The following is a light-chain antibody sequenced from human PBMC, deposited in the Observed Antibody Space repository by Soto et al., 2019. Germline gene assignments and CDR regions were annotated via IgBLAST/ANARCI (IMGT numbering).Light chain of an antibody. CDR3: LSADTFPRT. Sequence: DIQMTQSPSSVSASIGDRVTITCRASQGISAWLAWYQHKPGKAPKLLIYAASSLQSGVPSRFSGSGSEPDFALSIGSQQPDDVATYYCLSADTFPRTFGPGTKVDIK. V-gene: IGKV1-12*01. J-gene: IGKJ3*01. CDR2: AAS. CDR1: QGISAW.